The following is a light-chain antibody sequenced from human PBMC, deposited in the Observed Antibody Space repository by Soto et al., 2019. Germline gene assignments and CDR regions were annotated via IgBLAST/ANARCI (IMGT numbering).Light chain of an antibody. CDR3: SAYTVSRTYV. J-gene: IGLJ1*01. Sequence: VLTQPASVSGSPGQSITISCTGTSSDVGAYNFVSWHQQHPGKAPKLMIYNVYDRPSGISYRLSGSKSGNTASLTISGLQGEDEADYYCSAYTVSRTYVFGTGTKVTVL. CDR1: SSDVGAYNF. V-gene: IGLV2-14*03. CDR2: NVY.